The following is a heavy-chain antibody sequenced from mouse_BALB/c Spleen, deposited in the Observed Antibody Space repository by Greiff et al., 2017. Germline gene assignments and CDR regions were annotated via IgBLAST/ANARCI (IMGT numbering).Heavy chain of an antibody. Sequence: VKLMESGPGLVAPSRSLSITCTVSGFSLTGYGVTWVRQPPGKGLEWLGMIWGDGSTDYNSALKSRLSISKENSKSQVFLKMNSLQTDDTARYYCARDRTIYYAMDYWGQGTSVTVSS. D-gene: IGHD1-1*02. J-gene: IGHJ4*01. CDR1: GFSLTGYG. V-gene: IGHV2-6-7*01. CDR2: IWGDGST. CDR3: ARDRTIYYAMDY.